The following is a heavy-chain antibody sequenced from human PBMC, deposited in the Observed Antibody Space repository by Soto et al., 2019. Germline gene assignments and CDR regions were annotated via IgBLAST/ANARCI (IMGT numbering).Heavy chain of an antibody. Sequence: EVQLLESGGGLVQPGGSLRLSCAASGFTFSSYAMSWVRQAPGKGLEWVSAISGSGGSTYYADSVKGRFTISRDNSKNTLYLQMNSLRAEDTAVYYCVRVIAFLHLGDYWGQGTLVTVSS. V-gene: IGHV3-23*01. J-gene: IGHJ4*02. D-gene: IGHD3-3*02. CDR1: GFTFSSYA. CDR2: ISGSGGST. CDR3: VRVIAFLHLGDY.